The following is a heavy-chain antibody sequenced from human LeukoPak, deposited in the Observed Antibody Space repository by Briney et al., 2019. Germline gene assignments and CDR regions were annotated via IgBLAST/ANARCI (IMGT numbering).Heavy chain of an antibody. CDR1: GYTFSGYY. V-gene: IGHV1-2*02. D-gene: IGHD6-19*01. CDR2: INPNSGGT. J-gene: IGHJ3*02. CDR3: ARGSYSSGYYDI. Sequence: GASVKVSCKASGYTFSGYYMHWVRQAPGQGLEWMGWINPNSGGTNCAQKFQGRVTMTRDTSISTAYMELSRLRSDDTAVYSRARGSYSSGYYDIWGQGTMVTVSS.